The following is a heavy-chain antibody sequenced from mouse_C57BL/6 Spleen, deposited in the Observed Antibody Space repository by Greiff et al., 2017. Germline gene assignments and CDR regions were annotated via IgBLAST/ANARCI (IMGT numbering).Heavy chain of an antibody. D-gene: IGHD1-1*01. V-gene: IGHV1-64*01. CDR2: IHPNSGST. Sequence: VQLQQPGAELVKPGASVKLSCKASGYTFTSYWMHWVKQRPGQGLEWIGIIHPNSGSTNYNEKFKSKATLTVDKSSSTAYMQLSSLTSEDSAVYYCARGPPTVDYYAMDYWGQGTSVTVSS. CDR3: ARGPPTVDYYAMDY. CDR1: GYTFTSYW. J-gene: IGHJ4*01.